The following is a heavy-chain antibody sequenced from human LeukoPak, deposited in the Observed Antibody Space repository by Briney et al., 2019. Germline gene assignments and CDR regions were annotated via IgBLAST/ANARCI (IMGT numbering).Heavy chain of an antibody. J-gene: IGHJ6*02. CDR3: AREGYCSSTSCYADYYYGMDV. V-gene: IGHV3-53*01. CDR1: GFTVSSNY. Sequence: GGSLRLSCAASGFTVSSNYMSWVRQAPGKGLEWVSVIYSGGSTYYADSVKGRFTISRDNSKNTLYLQMNSLRAEDTAVYYCAREGYCSSTSCYADYYYGMDVWGQGTTVTVSS. D-gene: IGHD2-2*01. CDR2: IYSGGST.